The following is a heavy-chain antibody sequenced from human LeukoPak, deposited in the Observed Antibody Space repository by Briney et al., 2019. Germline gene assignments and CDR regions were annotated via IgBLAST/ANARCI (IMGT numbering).Heavy chain of an antibody. V-gene: IGHV3-30*03. CDR3: ARVHWNSAFYYYYYMDV. J-gene: IGHJ6*03. CDR1: GFTFSNYG. Sequence: GRSLRLSCAASGFTFSNYGMHWVRQAPGKGLEWVAVVSSDGSIDYYADSLRGRFTVSRDNSKNTLYLQMNSLRAADTAVYYCARVHWNSAFYYYYYMDVWGKGTTVTVSS. CDR2: VSSDGSID. D-gene: IGHD1-7*01.